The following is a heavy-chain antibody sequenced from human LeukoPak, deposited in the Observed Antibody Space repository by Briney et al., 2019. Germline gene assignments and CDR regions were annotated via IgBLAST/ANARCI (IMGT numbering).Heavy chain of an antibody. J-gene: IGHJ4*02. CDR1: GGSFSGNY. Sequence: SETLSLTCAVYGGSFSGNYWIWIRQPPGKGLEWIGEINHSASTNYNPSLKSRVTISVDTSRNQFSLKLSSVTAADTAVYYCARGLNYYDNSDHYYLDYWGQGTLVTVSS. CDR2: INHSAST. D-gene: IGHD3-22*01. CDR3: ARGLNYYDNSDHYYLDY. V-gene: IGHV4-34*01.